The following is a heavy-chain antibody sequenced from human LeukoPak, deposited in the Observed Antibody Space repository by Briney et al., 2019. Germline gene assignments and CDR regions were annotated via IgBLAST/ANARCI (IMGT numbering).Heavy chain of an antibody. D-gene: IGHD6-13*01. Sequence: GSLRLSCAASGFTFSSYAMSWVRQAPGKGLAWVSAISGSGGSTYYADSVKGRFTISRDNSKNTLYLQMNSLRAEDTAVYYCAKRFAAAVYYFDYWGQGTLVTVSS. CDR1: GFTFSSYA. CDR2: ISGSGGST. J-gene: IGHJ4*02. V-gene: IGHV3-23*01. CDR3: AKRFAAAVYYFDY.